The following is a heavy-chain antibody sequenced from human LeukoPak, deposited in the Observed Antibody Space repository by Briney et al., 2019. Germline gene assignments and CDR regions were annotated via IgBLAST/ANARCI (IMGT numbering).Heavy chain of an antibody. CDR3: TTEPYYYYSSGYYYYFDY. J-gene: IGHJ4*02. CDR1: GFTFSSYW. Sequence: GGSLRLSCAASGFTFSSYWMSWVRQAPGKGLEWVGHIKIKSDGGTTDYAAPVKGRFTISRDDSKNTLYLQMNSLKTEDTAVYYCTTEPYYYYSSGYYYYFDYWGQGTLVTVSS. CDR2: IKIKSDGGTT. D-gene: IGHD3-22*01. V-gene: IGHV3-15*01.